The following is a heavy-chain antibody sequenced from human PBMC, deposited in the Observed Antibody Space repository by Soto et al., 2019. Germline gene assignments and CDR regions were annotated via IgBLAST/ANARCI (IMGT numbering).Heavy chain of an antibody. V-gene: IGHV3-30*18. CDR3: AKVAVADGDFDY. Sequence: QVQLVESGGDVVQPGRSLRLSCAASGFTFSSYGMHWVRQAPGKGLEWVAVISYDGSNKYYADSVKGRFTISRDNSKNTLYLQMNSLRAEDTAVYYCAKVAVADGDFDYWGQGTLVTVSS. D-gene: IGHD6-19*01. J-gene: IGHJ4*02. CDR1: GFTFSSYG. CDR2: ISYDGSNK.